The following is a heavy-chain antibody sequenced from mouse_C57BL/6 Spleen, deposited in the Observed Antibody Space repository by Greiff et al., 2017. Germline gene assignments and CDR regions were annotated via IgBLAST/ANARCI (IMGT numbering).Heavy chain of an antibody. CDR1: GYTFTGYW. Sequence: QVQLQQSGAELMKPGASVKLSCKATGYTFTGYWIEWVKQRPGHGLEWIGEILPGSGSTNYTEKFKGKATFTADTSSNTAYMQLSSLTTEDSAIYYCARPLDAYWGQGNLVTVSA. V-gene: IGHV1-9*01. J-gene: IGHJ3*01. CDR2: ILPGSGST. CDR3: ARPLDAY.